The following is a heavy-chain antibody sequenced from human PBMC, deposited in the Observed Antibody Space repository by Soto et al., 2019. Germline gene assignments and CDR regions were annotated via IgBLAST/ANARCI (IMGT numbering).Heavy chain of an antibody. J-gene: IGHJ6*02. D-gene: IGHD3-10*01. V-gene: IGHV5-10-1*01. Sequence: GESLKISCKGSGYSFTSYWISWVRQMPGKGLEWMGKIDPSDSYTNYSPSFQGHVTISADKSITTAYLQWSSLKASDTAMYYCASNKNRNYYYGMDVWGQGTRVTVSS. CDR3: ASNKNRNYYYGMDV. CDR2: IDPSDSYT. CDR1: GYSFTSYW.